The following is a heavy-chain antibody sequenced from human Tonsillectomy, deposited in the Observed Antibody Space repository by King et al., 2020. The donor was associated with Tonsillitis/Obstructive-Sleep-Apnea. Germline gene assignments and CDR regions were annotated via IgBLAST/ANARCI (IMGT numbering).Heavy chain of an antibody. CDR3: ASGYCSSTSCYGYYYYYMDV. V-gene: IGHV1-69*01. D-gene: IGHD2-2*03. CDR2: IIPIFGTA. Sequence: VQLVESGAEVKKPGSSVKVSSKASGGTFSSYAISWVRQAPGQGLEWMGGIIPIFGTANYAQKFQGRVTITADESTSTAYMELSSLRSEDTAVYYCASGYCSSTSCYGYYYYYMDVWGKGTTVTVSS. J-gene: IGHJ6*03. CDR1: GGTFSSYA.